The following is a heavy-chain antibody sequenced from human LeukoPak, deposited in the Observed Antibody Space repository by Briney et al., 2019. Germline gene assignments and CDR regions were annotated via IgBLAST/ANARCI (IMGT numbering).Heavy chain of an antibody. CDR2: ISSYNGNT. J-gene: IGHJ3*02. CDR3: ARRVAVARRDAFDI. CDR1: GYTFTSYG. D-gene: IGHD6-19*01. V-gene: IGHV1-18*01. Sequence: ASVKVCCKASGYTFTSYGISWVRQAPGQGLEWMGWISSYNGNTNYAQKLQGRVTMSTDTSTGTAYMELRSLRSDDTAVYYCARRVAVARRDAFDIWGQGTMVPVSS.